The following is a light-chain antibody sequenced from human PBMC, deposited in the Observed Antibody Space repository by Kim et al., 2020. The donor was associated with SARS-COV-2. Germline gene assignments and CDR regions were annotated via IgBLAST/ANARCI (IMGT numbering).Light chain of an antibody. Sequence: QSALTQPPSVSGSPGQSITLSCTGTSADQYVAWYQQHPGKAPKPTVYDVSKRPSGVSDRFSGFKSGNTASLTISGLQAEDEADYYCTSYTSSSTVFGTGTKVTVL. CDR2: DVS. J-gene: IGLJ1*01. V-gene: IGLV2-14*03. CDR1: SADQY. CDR3: TSYTSSSTV.